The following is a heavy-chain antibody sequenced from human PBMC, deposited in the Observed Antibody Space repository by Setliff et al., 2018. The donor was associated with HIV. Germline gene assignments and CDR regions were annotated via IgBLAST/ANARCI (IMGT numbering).Heavy chain of an antibody. CDR2: MNPNSGNT. CDR3: ARARRDSYDRGRRNHYYIDV. CDR1: GYTFSSYD. V-gene: IGHV1-8*02. J-gene: IGHJ6*03. D-gene: IGHD3-22*01. Sequence: ASVKVSCKASGYTFSSYDISWVRQATGQGLEWMGWMNPNSGNTGYAQKFQGRVTMTRDTSISTAYMELNNLKFGGTAVYYCARARRDSYDRGRRNHYYIDVWGKGTTVTVSS.